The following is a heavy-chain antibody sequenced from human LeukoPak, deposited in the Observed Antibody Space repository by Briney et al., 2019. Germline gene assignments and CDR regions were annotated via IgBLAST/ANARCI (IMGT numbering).Heavy chain of an antibody. J-gene: IGHJ4*02. V-gene: IGHV3-49*04. CDR1: GFTFGDYD. CDR2: IRRKAHGGTT. CDR3: TRVTYYYDNSGYFHFDS. Sequence: GGSLRLSCTTSGFTFGDYDMSWVRQAPGKGLEWVSFIRRKAHGGTTEYAACVKGRLSSSRDDSKSIAYLQMNSLKTEDTAVYFCTRVTYYYDNSGYFHFDSWGQGSLVTVSS. D-gene: IGHD3-22*01.